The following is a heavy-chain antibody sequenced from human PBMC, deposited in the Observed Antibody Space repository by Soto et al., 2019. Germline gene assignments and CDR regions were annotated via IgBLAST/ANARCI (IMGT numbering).Heavy chain of an antibody. CDR2: IKSKTDGGTT. V-gene: IGHV3-15*01. D-gene: IGHD3-22*01. CDR1: GFTFSNAW. J-gene: IGHJ4*02. CDR3: TTEGVHYYDSSGYPYTTDY. Sequence: PGGSLRLSCAASGFTFSNAWMSWVRQAQGKGLEWVGRIKSKTDGGTTDYAAPVKGRFTISRDDSKNTLYLQMNSLKTEDTAVYYCTTEGVHYYDSSGYPYTTDYWGQGTLVTVS.